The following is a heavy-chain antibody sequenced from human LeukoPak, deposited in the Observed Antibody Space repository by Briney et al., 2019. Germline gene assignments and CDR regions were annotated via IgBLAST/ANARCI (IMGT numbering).Heavy chain of an antibody. V-gene: IGHV1-2*02. CDR3: ARDQGSSSGGAFDY. CDR1: GYTFTGYY. D-gene: IGHD6-19*01. Sequence: GASVKVSCKASGYTFTGYYMHWVRQAPGQGLEWMGWINPNSGGTNYAQKFQGRVTMTRDTSISTAYMELSRLRSDDTAVYYCARDQGSSSGGAFDYWGQGTLVTVSS. J-gene: IGHJ4*02. CDR2: INPNSGGT.